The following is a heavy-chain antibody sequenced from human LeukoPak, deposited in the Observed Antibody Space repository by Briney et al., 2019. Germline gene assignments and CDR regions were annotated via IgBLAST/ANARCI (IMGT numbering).Heavy chain of an antibody. CDR3: ARRAVDNSYYYYMDV. J-gene: IGHJ6*03. V-gene: IGHV1-8*02. CDR2: MNPKSGKT. Sequence: ASVKVSCKASGGTFSSYAISWVRQAPGQGLEWMGWMNPKSGKTGYVQKFQGRVIMTRDISISTAYMELSSLTSEDTAVYYCARRAVDNSYYYYMDVWGKGTTVTVSS. D-gene: IGHD6-19*01. CDR1: GGTFSSYA.